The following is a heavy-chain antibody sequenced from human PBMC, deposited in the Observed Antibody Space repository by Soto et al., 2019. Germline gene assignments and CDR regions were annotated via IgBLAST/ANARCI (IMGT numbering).Heavy chain of an antibody. J-gene: IGHJ3*01. Sequence: DVQLVESGGGLIQPGESLRLSCAAFGLTVSGKRYVAWVRQAPGKGLEWISALYDVDGTYYADSVKGRFTTSSDSSKTTVSLPLNGLRPDDTAVYYCASWHELEHAYDVLGRGTTVTVSS. CDR3: ASWHELEHAYDV. CDR1: GLTVSGKRY. V-gene: IGHV3-53*01. D-gene: IGHD1-1*01. CDR2: LYDVDGT.